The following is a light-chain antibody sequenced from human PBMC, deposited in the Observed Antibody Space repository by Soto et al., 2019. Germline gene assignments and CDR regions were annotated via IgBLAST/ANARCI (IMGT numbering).Light chain of an antibody. CDR3: QQYNNWPIT. CDR1: QSIRSL. CDR2: GAS. V-gene: IGKV3-15*01. J-gene: IGKJ5*01. Sequence: VMKNSLPTIPVSQEERATXSCRAAQSIRSLLAWYQHKPGQANRLIIYGASKRATAITDRLTGSGSGTEFTLTISSLQSEDFAVYYCQQYNNWPITFGPGTRLEIK.